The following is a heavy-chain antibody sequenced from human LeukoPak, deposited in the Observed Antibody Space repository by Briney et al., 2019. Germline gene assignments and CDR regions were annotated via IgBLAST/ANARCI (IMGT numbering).Heavy chain of an antibody. CDR3: VRGNTYYLDTSWWFDP. Sequence: NPGGSLRLSCAASGFTFKTFEMNWVRQAPGKGLEWLSYISSSGNTAYYADSVKGRFTISRDNSKNSLFLQMNSLRAEDTAVYYCVRGNTYYLDTSWWFDPWGQGTLVTVSS. D-gene: IGHD3-22*01. CDR2: ISSSGNTA. CDR1: GFTFKTFE. V-gene: IGHV3-48*03. J-gene: IGHJ5*02.